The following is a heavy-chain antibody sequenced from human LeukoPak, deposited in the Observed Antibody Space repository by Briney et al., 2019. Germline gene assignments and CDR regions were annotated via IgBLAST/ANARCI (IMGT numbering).Heavy chain of an antibody. V-gene: IGHV3-21*01. CDR2: ISSSSSYI. CDR1: GFTLSSYS. D-gene: IGHD3-22*01. Sequence: GGSLRLSCAASGFTLSSYSMNWVRQAPGKGLEWVSSISSSSSYIYYADSVKGRFTISRDNAKNSLYLQMNSLRAEDTAVYYCASYDSSGIDYWGQGTLVTVSS. CDR3: ASYDSSGIDY. J-gene: IGHJ4*02.